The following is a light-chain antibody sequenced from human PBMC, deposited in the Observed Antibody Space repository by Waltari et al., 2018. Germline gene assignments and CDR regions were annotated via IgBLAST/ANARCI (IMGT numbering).Light chain of an antibody. J-gene: IGKJ1*01. Sequence: AFQLTLSPSSLSVSVGDRATITCQASQYIRNDLGWYQQKPGQAPKLLIYGASSLQSGVPSRFSGSGAGTDFTLTISSLQPEDCATYYCLQDYTYPRTFGRGTRVEI. CDR3: LQDYTYPRT. CDR2: GAS. CDR1: QYIRND. V-gene: IGKV1-6*01.